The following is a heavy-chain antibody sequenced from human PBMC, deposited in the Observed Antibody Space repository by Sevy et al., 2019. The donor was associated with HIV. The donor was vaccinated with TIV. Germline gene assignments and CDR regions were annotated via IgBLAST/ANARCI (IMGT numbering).Heavy chain of an antibody. CDR3: AATYYYDSSGYYHYYYYGMDV. D-gene: IGHD3-22*01. V-gene: IGHV1-69*13. CDR1: GGTFSSYA. Sequence: ASVKVSCKASGGTFSSYAISWVRQAPGQGLEWMGGIIPIFGTANYAQKFQGRVTITADEFTSTAYMELSSLRSEDTAVYYCAATYYYDSSGYYHYYYYGMDVWGQGTTVTVSS. CDR2: IIPIFGTA. J-gene: IGHJ6*02.